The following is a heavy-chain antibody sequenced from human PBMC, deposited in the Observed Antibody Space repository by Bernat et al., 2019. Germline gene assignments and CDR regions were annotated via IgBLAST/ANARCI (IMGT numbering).Heavy chain of an antibody. CDR1: GGTFSSYA. V-gene: IGHV1-69*06. CDR2: IIPIFGTA. J-gene: IGHJ6*02. CDR3: ASGVITFRVVIVDDYYYYGMDV. Sequence: QVQLVQSGAEVKKPGSSVKVSCKASGGTFSSYAISWVRQAPGQGLEWMGGIIPIFGTANYAQKFQGRVPITARKSTSTANMERSSLRSEDTAVYYCASGVITFRVVIVDDYYYYGMDVWGQGTTVTVSS. D-gene: IGHD3-16*02.